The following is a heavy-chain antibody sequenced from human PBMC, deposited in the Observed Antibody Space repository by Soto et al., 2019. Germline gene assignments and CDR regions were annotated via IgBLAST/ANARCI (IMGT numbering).Heavy chain of an antibody. CDR1: GGTFSSYA. CDR2: IIPIFGTA. CDR3: ARFGYCSGGSCYSAYMDV. V-gene: IGHV1-69*13. Sequence: GASVKVSCKASGGTFSSYAISWVRQAPGQGLEWMGGIIPIFGTANYAQKFQGRVTITADESTSTAYMELSSLRSEDTAVYYCARFGYCSGGSCYSAYMDVWGQGXTVTVYS. J-gene: IGHJ6*02. D-gene: IGHD2-15*01.